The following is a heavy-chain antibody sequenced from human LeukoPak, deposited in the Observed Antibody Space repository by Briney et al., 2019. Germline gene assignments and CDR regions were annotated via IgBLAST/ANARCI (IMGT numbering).Heavy chain of an antibody. J-gene: IGHJ4*02. D-gene: IGHD1-1*01. CDR1: GFTFSSYW. CDR2: IKYDGNEE. V-gene: IGHV3-7*02. CDR3: KSGGAAPGSFDY. Sequence: GGSLRLSCAASGFTFSSYWMSWMRQAPGKGLEWVANIKYDGNEEYYVDSVKGRFTISRDNAKNSLYLQLKSLRVEDTAVYYCKSGGAAPGSFDYWGQGTLVTVSP.